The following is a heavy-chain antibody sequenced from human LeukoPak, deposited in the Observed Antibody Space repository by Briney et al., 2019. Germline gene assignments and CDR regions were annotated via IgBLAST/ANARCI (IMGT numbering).Heavy chain of an antibody. V-gene: IGHV3-53*05. CDR1: GFAINTNY. CDR3: ARDQDSSGWYNWFDP. D-gene: IGHD6-19*01. Sequence: GGSLRLSCVASGFAINTNYMNWVRQAPGKELEWVSITYFGGTTYYADSVKGRFTISRDNSKNTLYLQMNSLRAEDTAVYYCARDQDSSGWYNWFDPWGQGTLVTVPS. J-gene: IGHJ5*02. CDR2: TYFGGTT.